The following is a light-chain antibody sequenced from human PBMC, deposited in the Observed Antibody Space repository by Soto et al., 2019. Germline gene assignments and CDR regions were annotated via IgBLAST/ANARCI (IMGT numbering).Light chain of an antibody. Sequence: DIQMTQSPSTLSASVGDTVTITCRASQSISSWLAWYQQKPGKAPKLLIYKASSLESGVPSRFSCSGSGTEFTLTISSLHPDDFATYYCQQYNSYSRTFGQGTKLEIK. CDR2: KAS. V-gene: IGKV1-5*03. CDR3: QQYNSYSRT. J-gene: IGKJ2*01. CDR1: QSISSW.